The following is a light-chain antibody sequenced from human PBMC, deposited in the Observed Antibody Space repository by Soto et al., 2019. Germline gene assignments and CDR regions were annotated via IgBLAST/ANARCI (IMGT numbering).Light chain of an antibody. CDR1: QSISIY. CDR3: QKYNSYSPRT. J-gene: IGKJ1*01. V-gene: IGKV1-5*03. CDR2: KAS. Sequence: DIQMTQSPSTLSASVGDRVTITCRASQSISIYLAWYQQKPGKAPKLLIYKASSLESGVPSRFSGSGSGTEFTLTISRLQPDDFATYYCQKYNSYSPRTFGQGTKVDIK.